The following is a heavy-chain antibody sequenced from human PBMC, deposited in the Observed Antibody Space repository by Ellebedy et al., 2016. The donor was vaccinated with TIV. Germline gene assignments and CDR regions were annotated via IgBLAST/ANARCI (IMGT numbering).Heavy chain of an antibody. V-gene: IGHV3-48*01. CDR1: GFTFSSYS. CDR2: ISSSSSTI. D-gene: IGHD3-9*01. Sequence: GESLKISXAASGFTFSSYSMNWVRQAPGKGLEWVSYISSSSSTIYYADSVKGRFTISRDNSKNTLYLQMNSLRAEDTAVYYCAREPRYYDILTGYPLDYWGQGTLVTVSS. J-gene: IGHJ4*02. CDR3: AREPRYYDILTGYPLDY.